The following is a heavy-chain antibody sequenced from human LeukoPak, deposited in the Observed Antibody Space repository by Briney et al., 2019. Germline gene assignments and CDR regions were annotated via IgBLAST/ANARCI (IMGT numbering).Heavy chain of an antibody. J-gene: IGHJ5*02. V-gene: IGHV5-51*01. Sequence: GESLKISCKGSGYSFTSYWIGWVRQMPGKGLEWMGIFYPGDSDTRYSPSFQRQVTISADKSISTAYLQWSSLKASDTAMYYCARLEPEYQLLPNWFDPWGQGTLVTVSS. CDR3: ARLEPEYQLLPNWFDP. CDR2: FYPGDSDT. D-gene: IGHD2-2*01. CDR1: GYSFTSYW.